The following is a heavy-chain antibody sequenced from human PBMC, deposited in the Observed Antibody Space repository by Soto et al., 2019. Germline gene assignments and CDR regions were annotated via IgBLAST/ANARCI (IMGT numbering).Heavy chain of an antibody. J-gene: IGHJ6*02. Sequence: GGSLRLSCAASGFTFSNDWMSWVRQAPGKGLEWVGRIKSKTDGGTTDYAAPVKGRFTISRDDSKNTLYLQMNSLKTEDTAVYYCTTEESPDYYYYGMDVWGQGTTVTVYS. CDR3: TTEESPDYYYYGMDV. CDR2: IKSKTDGGTT. CDR1: GFTFSNDW. V-gene: IGHV3-15*01.